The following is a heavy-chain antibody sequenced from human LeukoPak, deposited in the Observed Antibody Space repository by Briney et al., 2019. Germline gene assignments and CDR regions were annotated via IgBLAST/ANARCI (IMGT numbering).Heavy chain of an antibody. CDR3: ASQYSYGLYYYYYGMDV. D-gene: IGHD5-18*01. J-gene: IGHJ6*02. CDR2: ISYDGSNK. Sequence: GGSLRLSCAASGFTFSSYGMHWVRQAPGKGLEWVAVISYDGSNKYYADSVKGRFTISRDNAKNSLYLQMNSLRAEDTAVYYCASQYSYGLYYYYYGMDVWGQGTTVTASS. V-gene: IGHV3-30*03. CDR1: GFTFSSYG.